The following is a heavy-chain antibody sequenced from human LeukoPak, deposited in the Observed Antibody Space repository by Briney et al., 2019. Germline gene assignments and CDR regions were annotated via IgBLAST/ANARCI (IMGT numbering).Heavy chain of an antibody. D-gene: IGHD3-22*01. CDR1: GFTFDDYA. Sequence: GGSLRLSCAASGFTFDDYAMHWVRQAPGKGLEWVSGISWNSGSIGYADSVKGRFTISRGNAKNSLYLQMNSLRAEDTALYYCAKDLNYYDSSGYDYWGQGTLVTVSS. J-gene: IGHJ4*02. V-gene: IGHV3-9*01. CDR2: ISWNSGSI. CDR3: AKDLNYYDSSGYDY.